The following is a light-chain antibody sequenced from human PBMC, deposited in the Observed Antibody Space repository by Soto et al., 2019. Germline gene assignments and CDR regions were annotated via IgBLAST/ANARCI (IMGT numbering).Light chain of an antibody. CDR3: QQRSNWPPVT. CDR1: QSVSSY. V-gene: IGKV3-11*01. CDR2: DAS. J-gene: IGKJ4*01. Sequence: EIVLTQSPATLSLSPGERATLSCRASQSVSSYLAWYQQKPGQAPRLLIYDASNRATGIPARFSGSGSGTDFTLPISSLAPEDFAIYYCQQRSNWPPVTFGGGTKVEIK.